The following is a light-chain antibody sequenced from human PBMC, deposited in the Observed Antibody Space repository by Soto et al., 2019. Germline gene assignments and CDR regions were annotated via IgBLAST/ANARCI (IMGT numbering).Light chain of an antibody. J-gene: IGKJ1*01. CDR2: KAS. Sequence: DIQMTQSPSTLSASVGDRVTITCRASQSIGSWLAWNQQKPGRAPKLLIYKASSLESGVPSRFSGSGSGTEFTLTIRSLQPDDFATCCCQQYNSYPWTFGQGTKVEIK. CDR1: QSIGSW. CDR3: QQYNSYPWT. V-gene: IGKV1-5*03.